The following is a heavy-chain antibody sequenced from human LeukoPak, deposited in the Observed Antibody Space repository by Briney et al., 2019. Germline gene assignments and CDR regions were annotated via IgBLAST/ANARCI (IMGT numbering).Heavy chain of an antibody. CDR2: ISSSGSTI. CDR1: GFTFSDYY. CDR3: AKDQTAAVGQLDY. J-gene: IGHJ4*02. Sequence: GGSLRLSCAASGFTFSDYYMSWIRQAPGKGLEWVSYISSSGSTIYYADSVKGRFTISRDNAKNSLYLQMNSLRAEDTAVYYCAKDQTAAVGQLDYWGQGTVVTVSS. V-gene: IGHV3-11*01. D-gene: IGHD6-13*01.